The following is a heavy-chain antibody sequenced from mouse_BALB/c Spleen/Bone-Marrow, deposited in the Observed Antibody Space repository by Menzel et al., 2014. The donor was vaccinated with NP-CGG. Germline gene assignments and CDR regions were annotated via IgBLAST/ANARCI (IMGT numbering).Heavy chain of an antibody. J-gene: IGHJ1*01. CDR2: IYPGNSDT. CDR1: GYSFTNYW. D-gene: IGHD1-1*01. V-gene: IGHV1-5*01. Sequence: VQLQQSGTVLARPGASVKMSCKASGYSFTNYWLHWVRQRPGQGLEWIGAIYPGNSDTSYNQKFKGKAKLTAVTSASTAYMELSRLTNEDSAVYYCTRFGSSYDWYFDVWGAGTTVTVSS. CDR3: TRFGSSYDWYFDV.